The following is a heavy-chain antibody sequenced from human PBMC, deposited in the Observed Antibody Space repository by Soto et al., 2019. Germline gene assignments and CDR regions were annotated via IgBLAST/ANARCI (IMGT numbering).Heavy chain of an antibody. CDR3: ARDSRVGYYYEFDY. Sequence: QVQLVESGGGVVQPGRSLRLSCAASGFTFSSYGMHWVRQAPGKGLEWVAVIWDDGSNKYYADSVKGRFTISRDNSKNTLYLQMNSLRAEDTAVYYCARDSRVGYYYEFDYWGQGTLVTVSS. J-gene: IGHJ4*02. CDR1: GFTFSSYG. D-gene: IGHD3-22*01. CDR2: IWDDGSNK. V-gene: IGHV3-33*01.